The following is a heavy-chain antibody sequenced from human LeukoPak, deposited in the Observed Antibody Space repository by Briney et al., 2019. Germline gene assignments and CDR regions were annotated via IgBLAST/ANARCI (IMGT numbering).Heavy chain of an antibody. Sequence: SQTLSLTCAIYGDSVSGKSVAWNWIRQSPSRGLEWLGRTFYRSKWSSEYATSMKGRITINPDTSKNQFSLQLISVTPEDTAVYYCARGNGPIHGRYYFDYWGQGTLITVSS. J-gene: IGHJ4*02. CDR1: GDSVSGKSVA. CDR3: ARGNGPIHGRYYFDY. D-gene: IGHD3-10*01. CDR2: TFYRSKWSS. V-gene: IGHV6-1*01.